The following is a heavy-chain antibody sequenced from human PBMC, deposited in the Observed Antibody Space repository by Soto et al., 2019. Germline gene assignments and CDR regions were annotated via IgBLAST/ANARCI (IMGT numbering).Heavy chain of an antibody. D-gene: IGHD3-10*01. J-gene: IGHJ6*02. CDR2: TYYRSKWYN. CDR3: ARDTITMVWDYSQYYYDGMDV. Sequence: SQTLSRTCAISVDSVSSNSAAWNWIRQSPSRGLEWLGRTYYRSKWYNDYAVSVKSRITINPDTSKNQFSLQLNSVTPEDTAVYYCARDTITMVWDYSQYYYDGMDVWGQGSTVTVSS. V-gene: IGHV6-1*01. CDR1: VDSVSSNSAA.